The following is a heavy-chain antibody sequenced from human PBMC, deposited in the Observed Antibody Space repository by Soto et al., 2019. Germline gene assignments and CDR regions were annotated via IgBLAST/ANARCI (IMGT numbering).Heavy chain of an antibody. CDR1: GGPSSGYF. CDR2: ITHTGST. V-gene: IGHV4-34*01. J-gene: IGHJ4*02. Sequence: PSETLSLTCAVYGGPSSGYFWSWVRQPPGKGLEWIGQITHTGSTNYKPSLESRVTISLDTSRNHFSLKLTSVTAADTAVYYCATYFYDGRGFDFDFWSQGTLVTVSS. D-gene: IGHD3-22*01. CDR3: ATYFYDGRGFDFDF.